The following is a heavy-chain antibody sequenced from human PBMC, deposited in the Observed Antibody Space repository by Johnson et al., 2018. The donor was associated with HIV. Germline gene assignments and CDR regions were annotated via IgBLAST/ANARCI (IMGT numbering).Heavy chain of an antibody. CDR3: ARDGRDLVTRGGFDV. D-gene: IGHD5-18*01. V-gene: IGHV3-66*02. J-gene: IGHJ3*01. CDR1: GFTFDDYA. Sequence: VQLVESGGGLVQPGRSLRLSCAASGFTFDDYAMHWVRQVPGKGLEWVSVIYSGGTTNYADSVKGRFTISRDNSRNMLYLQMNSLRPEDTAVYYCARDGRDLVTRGGFDVWGPGTVVTVSS. CDR2: IYSGGTT.